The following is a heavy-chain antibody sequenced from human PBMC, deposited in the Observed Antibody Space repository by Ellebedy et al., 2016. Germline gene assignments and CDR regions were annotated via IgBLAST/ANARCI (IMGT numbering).Heavy chain of an antibody. CDR1: GFTFTSYS. D-gene: IGHD3-16*01. J-gene: IGHJ3*01. Sequence: GGSLRLXXAVSGFTFTSYSMTWVRQTAGKGLEWVSYISPTSGSTIYYADSVKGRFTISRDNAKNSVYLQMNSLRDEDTAVYYCTRGGLDNSFDVWGQGTMVTVSS. V-gene: IGHV3-48*02. CDR3: TRGGLDNSFDV. CDR2: ISPTSGSTI.